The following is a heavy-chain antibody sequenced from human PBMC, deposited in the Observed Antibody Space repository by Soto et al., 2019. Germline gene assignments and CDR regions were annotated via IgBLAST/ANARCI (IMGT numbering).Heavy chain of an antibody. V-gene: IGHV3-53*04. Sequence: GGSLRLSCAASGFTVSSNYMSWVRQAPGKGLEWVSVIYSGGSTYYADSVKGRFTISRHNSKNTLYLQMNSLRAEDTAVYYCARASPMVRGVKYFDYWGQGTLVTVSS. CDR3: ARASPMVRGVKYFDY. CDR1: GFTVSSNY. CDR2: IYSGGST. D-gene: IGHD3-10*01. J-gene: IGHJ4*02.